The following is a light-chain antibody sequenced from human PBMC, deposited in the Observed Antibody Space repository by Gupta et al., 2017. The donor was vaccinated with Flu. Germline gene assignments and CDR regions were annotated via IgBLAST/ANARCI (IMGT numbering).Light chain of an antibody. CDR1: SSDVGGYKY. J-gene: IGLJ2*01. CDR2: EVS. CDR3: CSYASGTTHVV. V-gene: IGLV2-14*01. Sequence: QSALTQPASVPGSPGQSITISCTGTSSDVGGYKYVSWYQQHPGKAPKLMIYEVSNRPSGVSNRFSGSKSGNTASLTISGLQAEDEGDYYCCSYASGTTHVVFGGGTKLTVL.